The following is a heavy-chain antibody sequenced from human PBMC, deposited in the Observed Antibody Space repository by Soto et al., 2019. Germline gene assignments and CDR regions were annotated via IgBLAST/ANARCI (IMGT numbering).Heavy chain of an antibody. CDR2: IYSGGST. V-gene: IGHV3-53*02. J-gene: IGHJ6*02. CDR1: GFTVSSNY. Sequence: EVQLVETGGGLIQPGGSLRLSCAASGFTVSSNYMSWVRQAPGKGLEWVSVIYSGGSTYYADSVKGRFTISRDNSKNTLYLQMNSLRAEDTAVYYCARESVVAATYYYYYGMDVWGQGTTVTVSS. CDR3: ARESVVAATYYYYYGMDV. D-gene: IGHD2-15*01.